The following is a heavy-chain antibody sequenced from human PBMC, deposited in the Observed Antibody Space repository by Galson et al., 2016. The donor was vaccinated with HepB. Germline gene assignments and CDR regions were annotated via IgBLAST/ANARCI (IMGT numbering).Heavy chain of an antibody. D-gene: IGHD5-18*01. J-gene: IGHJ6*02. V-gene: IGHV3-21*01. CDR1: GFTFSSYS. CDR3: ARDWIPYYYYGTDV. CDR2: ISSSSSYI. Sequence: SLRLSCAASGFTFSSYSMNWVRQAPGKGLEWVSSISSSSSYIYYADSVKGRFTISRDNAKSSLYLQMNSLRAEDTAVYYCARDWIPYYYYGTDVWGQGTTVTVSS.